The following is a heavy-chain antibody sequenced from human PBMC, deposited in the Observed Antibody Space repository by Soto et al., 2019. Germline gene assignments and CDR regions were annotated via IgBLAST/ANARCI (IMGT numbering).Heavy chain of an antibody. V-gene: IGHV4-39*01. CDR1: GGSISSSSYY. CDR3: ASLYYYGSGSYSPYYYYYYMDV. Sequence: SETLSLTCTVSGGSISSSSYYWGWIRQPPGKGLEWIGSIYYSGSTYYNPSLKSRVTISVDTSKNQFSLKLSSVTAADTAVYYCASLYYYGSGSYSPYYYYYYMDVWGKGTTVTVSS. CDR2: IYYSGST. J-gene: IGHJ6*03. D-gene: IGHD3-10*01.